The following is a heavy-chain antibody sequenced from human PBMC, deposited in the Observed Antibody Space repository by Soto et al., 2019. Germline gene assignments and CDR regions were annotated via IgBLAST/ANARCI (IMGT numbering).Heavy chain of an antibody. CDR3: ARETGGRHIAEAGGWSDP. CDR2: IYYSGST. D-gene: IGHD6-13*01. J-gene: IGHJ5*02. CDR1: GGSISSYY. V-gene: IGHV4-59*01. Sequence: SETLSLTCTVSGGSISSYYWSWIRQPPGKGLEWIGYIYYSGSTNYNPSLKSRVTISVDTSKNQFSLKLSSVTAADTAVYYCARETGGRHIAEAGGWSDPWGQGTLVTVSS.